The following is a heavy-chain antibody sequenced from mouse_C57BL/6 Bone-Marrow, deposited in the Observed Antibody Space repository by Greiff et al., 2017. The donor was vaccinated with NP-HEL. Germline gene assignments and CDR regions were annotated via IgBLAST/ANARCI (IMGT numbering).Heavy chain of an antibody. D-gene: IGHD1-1*01. V-gene: IGHV5-6*01. CDR3: ARRAFITTVVATGAMDY. J-gene: IGHJ4*01. Sequence: EVQLVESGGDLVKPGGSLKLSCAASGFTFSSNGMSWVRQTPDKRLEWVATISSGGSYTYYPDSVKGRFTISRDNAKNTLYLQMSSLKSEDTAMYYCARRAFITTVVATGAMDYWGQGTSVTVSS. CDR2: ISSGGSYT. CDR1: GFTFSSNG.